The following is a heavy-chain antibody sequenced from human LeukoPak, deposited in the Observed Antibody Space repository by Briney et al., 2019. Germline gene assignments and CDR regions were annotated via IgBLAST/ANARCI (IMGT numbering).Heavy chain of an antibody. Sequence: ASVKVSCKASGYTFTSYYVHWVRQAPGQGLEWMGIISPSGASTSYAQKFQGRVTMARDMSTSTVYMELSSLISEDTAVYYCARGSSRGPRDAFDFWGQGTMVTLSS. CDR3: ARGSSRGPRDAFDF. CDR1: GYTFTSYY. V-gene: IGHV1-46*01. J-gene: IGHJ3*01. D-gene: IGHD2-15*01. CDR2: ISPSGAST.